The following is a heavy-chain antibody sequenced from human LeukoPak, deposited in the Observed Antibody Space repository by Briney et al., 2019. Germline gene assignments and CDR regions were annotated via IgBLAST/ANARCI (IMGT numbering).Heavy chain of an antibody. CDR1: GGSFSGYY. CDR2: INHSGST. Sequence: SETLSLTCAVYGGSFSGYYWSWIRQPPGKGLEWIGEINHSGSTNYNPSLKSRVAISVDTSKNQFSLKLGSVTAADTAVYYCARGRRGEYWGQGTLVTVSS. D-gene: IGHD3-10*01. J-gene: IGHJ4*02. V-gene: IGHV4-34*01. CDR3: ARGRRGEY.